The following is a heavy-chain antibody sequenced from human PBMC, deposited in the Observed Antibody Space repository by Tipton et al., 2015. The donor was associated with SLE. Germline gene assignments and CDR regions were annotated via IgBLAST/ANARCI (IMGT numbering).Heavy chain of an antibody. CDR2: ITTDTGNT. V-gene: IGHV1-18*01. J-gene: IGHJ6*03. CDR3: ARDSRESALLRGVLEVFYYYMDV. CDR1: GYSFTDYS. D-gene: IGHD3-10*01. Sequence: QVQLVQSGGEVKEPGASVKVSCTASGYSFTDYSITRVRQAPGHGLEWMGWITTDTGNTKYSQKFQDRVTLTTDTSTSTAYMELRSLTSDDTALYYCARDSRESALLRGVLEVFYYYMDVWGKGTTVTVSS.